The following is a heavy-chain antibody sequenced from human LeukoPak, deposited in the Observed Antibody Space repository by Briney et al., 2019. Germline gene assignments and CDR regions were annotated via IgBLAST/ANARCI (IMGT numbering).Heavy chain of an antibody. V-gene: IGHV3-48*03. CDR3: AKDQGPLLWFGEFTETDY. D-gene: IGHD3-10*01. CDR2: ISSSGSTI. J-gene: IGHJ4*02. CDR1: GFTFSSYE. Sequence: SGGSLRLSCAASGFTFSSYEMNWVRQAPGKGLEWVSYISSSGSTIYYADSVKGRFTISRDNAKNSLYLQMNSLRAEDTAVYYCAKDQGPLLWFGEFTETDYWGQGTLVTVSS.